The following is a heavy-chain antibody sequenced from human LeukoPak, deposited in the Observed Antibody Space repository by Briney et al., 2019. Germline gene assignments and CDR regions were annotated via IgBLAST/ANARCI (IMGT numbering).Heavy chain of an antibody. D-gene: IGHD3-9*01. CDR2: ISAYNGNT. J-gene: IGHJ4*02. Sequence: ASVTVSCKSSGYTFTIYGISWVRQAPGQGLEWMGWISAYNGNTNYAQKLQGRVTMTTDTSTSTAYMELRSLRSDDTAVYYCARDQGYDILTGYYSWWGQGTLVTVSS. CDR1: GYTFTIYG. V-gene: IGHV1-18*01. CDR3: ARDQGYDILTGYYSW.